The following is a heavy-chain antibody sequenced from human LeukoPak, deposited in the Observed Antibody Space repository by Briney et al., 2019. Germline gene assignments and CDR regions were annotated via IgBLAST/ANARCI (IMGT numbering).Heavy chain of an antibody. J-gene: IGHJ4*02. D-gene: IGHD3-22*01. CDR2: IYYSGST. CDR1: GGSINSYY. CDR3: ARRPFDYYDSSGEDY. V-gene: IGHV4-59*12. Sequence: SETLSLTCTVSGGSINSYYWNWIRQPPGKGLEWIGDIYYSGSTNYNPSLKSRVIISLDTSKNQFSLKLSSVTAADTAVYYCARRPFDYYDSSGEDYWGQGTLVTVSS.